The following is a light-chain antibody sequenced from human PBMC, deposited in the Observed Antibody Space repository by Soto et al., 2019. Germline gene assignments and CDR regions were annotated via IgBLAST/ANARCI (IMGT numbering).Light chain of an antibody. CDR1: SSNIGAGYD. CDR3: QSYDSSPSGYV. Sequence: QSVLTQPPSVSGAPGQRVTISCTGSSSNIGAGYDVHWYQQLPGAAPKLLIYANKNRPAGVPDRFSASKSGTSASLAITGLQAEDEADYYCQSYDSSPSGYVFGTGTKGTVL. CDR2: ANK. J-gene: IGLJ1*01. V-gene: IGLV1-40*01.